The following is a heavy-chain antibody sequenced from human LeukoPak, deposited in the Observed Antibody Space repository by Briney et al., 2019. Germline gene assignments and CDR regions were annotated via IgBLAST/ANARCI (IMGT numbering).Heavy chain of an antibody. CDR1: GASISSGAYY. D-gene: IGHD3-10*01. J-gene: IGHJ4*02. V-gene: IGHV4-31*03. CDR3: ARERGLLSAFDY. CDR2: IYYSGST. Sequence: SETLSLTCTVSGASISSGAYYWSWIRQHPGKGLEWIGYIYYSGSTYYNPSLKSRVTISVDTSKNQFSLKLSSVTAADTAVYYCARERGLLSAFDYWGQGTLVTVSS.